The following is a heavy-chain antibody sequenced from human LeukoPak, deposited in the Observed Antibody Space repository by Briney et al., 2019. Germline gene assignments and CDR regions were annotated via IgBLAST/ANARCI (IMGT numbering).Heavy chain of an antibody. Sequence: ASVKVSCKTSGYTFTSYGISWVRQAPGQGLEWMGWISAYNGNTNYAQKLQGRVTMTTDTSTSTAYMELRSLRCDDTAVYYCARNGRNYYDSSGYYYCWFDPWGQGTLVTVSS. J-gene: IGHJ5*02. CDR3: ARNGRNYYDSSGYYYCWFDP. CDR2: ISAYNGNT. V-gene: IGHV1-18*01. D-gene: IGHD3-22*01. CDR1: GYTFTSYG.